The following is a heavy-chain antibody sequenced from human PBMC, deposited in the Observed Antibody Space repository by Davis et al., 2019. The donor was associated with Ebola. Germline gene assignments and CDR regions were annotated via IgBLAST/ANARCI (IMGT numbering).Heavy chain of an antibody. V-gene: IGHV4-59*10. CDR2: IYTTGST. Sequence: PSETLSLTCAVNGGSFSGYYWSWIRQPAGKGLEWIGRIYTTGSTNYNPSPKSRVTISVDTSKNQFSLELRSVTAADTATYYCARVGDQIWGSYFDYWGQGTLVTVSS. D-gene: IGHD3-16*01. CDR1: GGSFSGYY. CDR3: ARVGDQIWGSYFDY. J-gene: IGHJ4*02.